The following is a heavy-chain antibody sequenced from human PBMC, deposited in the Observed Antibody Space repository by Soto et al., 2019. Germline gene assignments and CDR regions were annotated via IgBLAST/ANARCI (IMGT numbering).Heavy chain of an antibody. CDR1: GFTFSSYE. Sequence: EVQLVESGGDLVQPGGSLRLSCAASGFTFSSYEMNWVRQAPGKGLEWVSYISGSSSTIYYADSVKGRFTISRDNAKNSLYLQMNSLRAEDTAVYYCAREGYDSSGSRPFDYWGQGTLVNVSS. V-gene: IGHV3-48*03. CDR3: AREGYDSSGSRPFDY. D-gene: IGHD3-22*01. CDR2: ISGSSSTI. J-gene: IGHJ4*02.